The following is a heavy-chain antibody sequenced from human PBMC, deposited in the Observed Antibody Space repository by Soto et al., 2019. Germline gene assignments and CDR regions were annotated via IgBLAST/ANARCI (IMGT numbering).Heavy chain of an antibody. Sequence: GASVKVSCKASGYTFTSYGISWVRQAPGQGLEWMGWISAYNGNTNYAQKLQGRVTMTTDTSTSTAYMELRSLRSDDTAVYYCARVGDVYCSSTSCSGNWFDPWGQGTLVTVSS. J-gene: IGHJ5*02. CDR1: GYTFTSYG. D-gene: IGHD2-2*01. CDR2: ISAYNGNT. CDR3: ARVGDVYCSSTSCSGNWFDP. V-gene: IGHV1-18*01.